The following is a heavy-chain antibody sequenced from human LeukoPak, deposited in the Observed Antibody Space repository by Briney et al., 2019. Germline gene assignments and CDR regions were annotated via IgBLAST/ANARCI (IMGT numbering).Heavy chain of an antibody. Sequence: GSVKVSCKASGYTFTSYGISWVRQAPGQGLEWMRWISAYNANTNSAQKLQGRVTMTTDTSTSTAYMELRSLRSDDTAVYYCARGGNSGWRTPNDDYWGQGTLVTVSS. D-gene: IGHD6-19*01. CDR1: GYTFTSYG. CDR2: ISAYNANT. CDR3: ARGGNSGWRTPNDDY. V-gene: IGHV1-18*01. J-gene: IGHJ4*02.